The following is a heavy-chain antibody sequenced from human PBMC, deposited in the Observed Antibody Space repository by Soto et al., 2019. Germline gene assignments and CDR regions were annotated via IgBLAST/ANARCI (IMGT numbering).Heavy chain of an antibody. CDR3: ARQASYWHGGGGWFDP. CDR2: IGTQHDA. J-gene: IGHJ5*02. CDR1: GFTFSTYD. V-gene: IGHV3-13*01. D-gene: IGHD2-8*02. Sequence: EVQLVESGGGLVQPGGSLRLSCAASGFTFSTYDMHWVRQAPGKGLEWVSAIGTQHDAYYPDSVKGRFTISRENAKNSLDTHMNSLRAGDTAVYYCARQASYWHGGGGWFDPWGQGTLVTVSS.